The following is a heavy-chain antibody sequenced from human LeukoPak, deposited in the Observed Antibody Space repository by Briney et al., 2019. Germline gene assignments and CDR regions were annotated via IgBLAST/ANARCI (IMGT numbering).Heavy chain of an antibody. CDR3: ARPNTDAAGYYFDY. D-gene: IGHD6-13*01. CDR2: IDTYGGST. CDR1: GYTFVSYG. J-gene: IGHJ4*02. Sequence: ASVKVSCKASGYTFVSYGVSWVRQAPGQGLEWMGWIDTYGGSTNYAQNLQGRITVTTDTSTTTVYTELRSLRFDDTAVYYCARPNTDAAGYYFDYWGQGTLVTVSS. V-gene: IGHV1-18*01.